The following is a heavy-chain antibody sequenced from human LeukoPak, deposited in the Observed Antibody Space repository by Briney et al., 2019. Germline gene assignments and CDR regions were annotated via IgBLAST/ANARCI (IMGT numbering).Heavy chain of an antibody. D-gene: IGHD3-9*01. CDR2: INHSGST. Sequence: SETLSLTCAVYGGSFSGYYWSWLRQPPGKVLEWIGDINHSGSTNYTPSLKSRVTISVDTSKNQFSLKLSSVTAADTAVYYCARWGTILTGYMNYYYYYGMDVWGQGTTVTVSS. CDR1: GGSFSGYY. V-gene: IGHV4-34*01. J-gene: IGHJ6*02. CDR3: ARWGTILTGYMNYYYYYGMDV.